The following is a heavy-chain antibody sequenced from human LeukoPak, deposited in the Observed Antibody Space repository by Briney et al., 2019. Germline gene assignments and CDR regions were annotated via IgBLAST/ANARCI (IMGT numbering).Heavy chain of an antibody. J-gene: IGHJ4*02. D-gene: IGHD3-22*01. V-gene: IGHV3-23*01. Sequence: GGSLRLSCAASGFTFSSYAMSWVRQAPGKGLEWVSAISGSGGSTYYADSVKGRFTISRDNSKNTLYPQMNSLRAEDTAVYYCAKEGGNYYDSSGYPLGYWGQGTLVTVSS. CDR2: ISGSGGST. CDR3: AKEGGNYYDSSGYPLGY. CDR1: GFTFSSYA.